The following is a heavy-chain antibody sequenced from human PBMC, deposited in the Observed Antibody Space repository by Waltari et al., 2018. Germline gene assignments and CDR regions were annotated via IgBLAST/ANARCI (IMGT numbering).Heavy chain of an antibody. V-gene: IGHV2-26*01. Sequence: QVTLKESGPVLVKPTETLTLTCTVSGFSLSNARMGVSWIRQPPGKALEWLAHIFSNDEKSYSTSLKGRLTISKDTSKSQVVLTMTNMDPVDTATYYCARVAGYSSSWYLGWFDPWGQGTLVTVSS. CDR1: GFSLSNARMG. J-gene: IGHJ5*02. D-gene: IGHD6-13*01. CDR2: IFSNDEK. CDR3: ARVAGYSSSWYLGWFDP.